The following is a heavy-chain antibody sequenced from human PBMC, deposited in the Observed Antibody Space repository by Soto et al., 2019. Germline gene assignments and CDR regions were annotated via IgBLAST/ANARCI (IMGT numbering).Heavy chain of an antibody. D-gene: IGHD3-10*01. CDR2: INPSGGST. Sequence: ASVKVSCKASGYTFTSYDINWVRQATGQGFEWMGIINPSGGSTNYAQIFQGRVTMTRDTSTSTVYMELSSLRSEDTAAYYCVRDRSRSSGSYNSWFDPWGQGTLVTVSS. CDR1: GYTFTSYD. CDR3: VRDRSRSSGSYNSWFDP. J-gene: IGHJ5*02. V-gene: IGHV1-46*01.